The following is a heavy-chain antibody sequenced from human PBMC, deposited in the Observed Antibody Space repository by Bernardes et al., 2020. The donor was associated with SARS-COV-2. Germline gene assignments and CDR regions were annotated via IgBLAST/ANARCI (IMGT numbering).Heavy chain of an antibody. J-gene: IGHJ4*02. CDR2: IWYDGSNK. CDR3: ARDLAVAATQFDY. CDR1: GFTFSSYG. V-gene: IGHV3-33*01. Sequence: GSLRRSCAASGFTFSSYGMHWVRQAPGKGLEWVAVIWYDGSNKYYADSVKGRFTISRDNSKNTLYLQMNSLRAEDTAVYYCARDLAVAATQFDYWGQGTLVTVSS. D-gene: IGHD6-19*01.